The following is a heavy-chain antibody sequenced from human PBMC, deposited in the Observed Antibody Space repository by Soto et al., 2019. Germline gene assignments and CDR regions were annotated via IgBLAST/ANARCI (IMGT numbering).Heavy chain of an antibody. CDR3: ASSLRNYYYYGMDV. CDR1: GGTFSIYG. CDR2: INPNSGGT. Sequence: ASVKVSCKASGGTFSIYGFSWVRQAPGQGLEWMGWINPNSGGTDYAQKFQGRVTMTRDTSISTAYMELSRLRSDDTAVYYCASSLRNYYYYGMDVWGQGTTVTVSS. J-gene: IGHJ6*02. D-gene: IGHD4-17*01. V-gene: IGHV1-2*02.